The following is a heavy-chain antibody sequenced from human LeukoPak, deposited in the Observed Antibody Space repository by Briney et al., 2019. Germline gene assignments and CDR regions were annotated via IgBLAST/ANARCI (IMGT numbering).Heavy chain of an antibody. D-gene: IGHD2-21*01. CDR3: AKLPRYVFVDCWFDP. J-gene: IGHJ5*02. CDR2: ISGSGGST. V-gene: IGHV3-23*01. CDR1: GFTFNSYA. Sequence: GGSLRLSCAASGFTFNSYAMSWVRQAPGKGLEWVSGISGSGGSTYYADSVKGRFTISRDNSKNTLYLQMNSLRAEDTAVYYCAKLPRYVFVDCWFDPWGQGTLVSVSS.